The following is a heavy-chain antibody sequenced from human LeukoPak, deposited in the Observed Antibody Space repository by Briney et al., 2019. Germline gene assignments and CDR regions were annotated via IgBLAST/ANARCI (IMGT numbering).Heavy chain of an antibody. CDR2: INHSGST. CDR3: ARRRLWFGELPIDY. V-gene: IGHV4-34*01. D-gene: IGHD3-10*01. CDR1: GGSFSGYY. J-gene: IGHJ4*02. Sequence: SETLSLTCAVYGGSFSGYYWSWIRQPPGKGLEWIGEINHSGSTNYNPSLKSRITVSVDTSKNQFSLKLSSVTAADTAVYYCARRRLWFGELPIDYWGQGTLVTVSS.